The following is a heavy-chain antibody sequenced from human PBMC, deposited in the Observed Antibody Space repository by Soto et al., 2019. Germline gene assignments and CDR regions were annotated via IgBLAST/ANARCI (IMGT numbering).Heavy chain of an antibody. CDR3: AHRRSLWFEMDV. D-gene: IGHD3-10*01. V-gene: IGHV2-5*01. Sequence: QITLKESGPTLVKPTQTLTLTCTFSGFSLSTSGVGVGWIRQPPGKALEWLALIYWNDDKRYSPSLKSRLTITKDNSKNQVVLTMTNMDPVDTATYYCAHRRSLWFEMDVWGQGTTVTVSS. CDR1: GFSLSTSGVG. J-gene: IGHJ6*02. CDR2: IYWNDDK.